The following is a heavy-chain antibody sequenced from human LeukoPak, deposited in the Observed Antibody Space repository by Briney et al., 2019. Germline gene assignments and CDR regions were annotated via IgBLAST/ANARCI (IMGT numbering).Heavy chain of an antibody. CDR2: ISGSGGST. Sequence: GGSLRLSCAASGFTFSSYAMSWVRQAPGKGLEWVSAISGSGGSTYYADSVKGRFTISRDNSKNTLYLQMNSLRAEDTAVYSCAKAGEWYQLLDGVDVWGQGTTVTVSS. J-gene: IGHJ6*02. CDR3: AKAGEWYQLLDGVDV. D-gene: IGHD2-2*01. V-gene: IGHV3-23*01. CDR1: GFTFSSYA.